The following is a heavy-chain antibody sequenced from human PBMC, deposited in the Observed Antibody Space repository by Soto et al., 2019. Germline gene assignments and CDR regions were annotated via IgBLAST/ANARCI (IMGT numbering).Heavy chain of an antibody. CDR3: AKEGGGGGGSFDY. J-gene: IGHJ4*02. V-gene: IGHV3-23*01. CDR1: GFTFSSYA. D-gene: IGHD2-15*01. CDR2: ISGSGGST. Sequence: EVQLLESGGGLVQPGGSLRLSCAASGFTFSSYAMSWVRQAPGKGLEWVSAISGSGGSTYYADSVKGRCTISRDNPKSTLYLKMNSLRAEDTAVYYCAKEGGGGGGSFDYWCQGTLVTVSS.